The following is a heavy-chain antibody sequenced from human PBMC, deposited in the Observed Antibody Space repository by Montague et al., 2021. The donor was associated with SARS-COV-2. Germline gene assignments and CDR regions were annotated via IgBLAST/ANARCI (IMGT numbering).Heavy chain of an antibody. Sequence: LSFTCTVSGGSVSSSPYYWGWIRQPPGRGLEWVGSVSYSGRTYFSPSLKSRLTISVDSSENQFSLRLSSVTAADTAVYYCASSYYYGSGTYVYNYYMDVWGKGTTVTVSS. CDR1: GGSVSSSPYY. V-gene: IGHV4-39*01. CDR2: VSYSGRT. J-gene: IGHJ6*03. CDR3: ASSYYYGSGTYVYNYYMDV. D-gene: IGHD3-10*01.